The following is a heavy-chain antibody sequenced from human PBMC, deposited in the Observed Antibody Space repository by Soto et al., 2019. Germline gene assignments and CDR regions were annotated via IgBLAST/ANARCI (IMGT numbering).Heavy chain of an antibody. J-gene: IGHJ6*01. CDR1: GFTFSAFG. D-gene: IGHD3-10*01. CDR3: AKDFKISGGHYGSLNYAYGMDV. CDR2: ISYDGILK. V-gene: IGHV3-30*18. Sequence: GGSLRLSCEASGFTFSAFGMHWVRQAPGKGLEWVAIISYDGILKYYADPVKGRFTISRDTSTSALYLQMNSLRPEDTAVYYCAKDFKISGGHYGSLNYAYGMDVWGQGTTVTVSS.